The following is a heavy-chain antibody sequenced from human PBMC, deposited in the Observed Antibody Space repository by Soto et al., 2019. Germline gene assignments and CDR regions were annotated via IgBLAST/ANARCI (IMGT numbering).Heavy chain of an antibody. V-gene: IGHV3-21*01. CDR3: RREEYDY. CDR1: GFTFNTYT. CDR2: ISRTSDYI. J-gene: IGHJ4*02. Sequence: EVQLVESGGGLVKPGGSLRLSCAASGFTFNTYTMSWVRQAPGRGLEWVASISRTSDYIFYVDSVKGRFTISRDNAQNSVYLQMSSLRAEDTAVYYCRREEYDYWGQGTLVTVSS. D-gene: IGHD1-26*01.